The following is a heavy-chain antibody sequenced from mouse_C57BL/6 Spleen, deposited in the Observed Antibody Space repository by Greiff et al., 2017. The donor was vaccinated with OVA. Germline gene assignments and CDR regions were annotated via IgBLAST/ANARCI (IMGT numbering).Heavy chain of an antibody. CDR2: IYPGSGNT. D-gene: IGHD2-3*01. CDR1: GYTFTDYY. CDR3: ARGDGYLDD. J-gene: IGHJ2*01. Sequence: QVQLQQSGAELVRPGASVKLSCKASGYTFTDYYINWVKQRPGQGLEWIARIYPGSGNTYYNEKFKGKATLTAEKSSSTAYMQLSSLTSEDSAVYFCARGDGYLDDWGQGTTLTVSS. V-gene: IGHV1-76*01.